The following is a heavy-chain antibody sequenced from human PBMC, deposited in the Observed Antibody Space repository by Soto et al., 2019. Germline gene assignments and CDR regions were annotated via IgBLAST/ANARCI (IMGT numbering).Heavy chain of an antibody. V-gene: IGHV4-31*03. CDR1: GGSISSGGYY. D-gene: IGHD2-15*01. J-gene: IGHJ4*02. Sequence: SETLSLTCTVSGGSISSGGYYWSWIRQHPGKGLEWIGEINYSGSTYYNPSLKSRVTISVDTSKNQFSLKLSSVTAADTAVYYCARKRMKSGGSCYGYWGQGTLVTVSS. CDR2: INYSGST. CDR3: ARKRMKSGGSCYGY.